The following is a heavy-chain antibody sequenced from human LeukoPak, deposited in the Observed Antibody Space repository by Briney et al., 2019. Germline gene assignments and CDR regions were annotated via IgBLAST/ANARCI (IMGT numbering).Heavy chain of an antibody. Sequence: GGSLRLSCVASGFTFSHYAFHWVRQAPGKGLEWVAVISYDGGNKYYADSVKGRFTISRDNAKNSLFLQMNTLRAENTAVYYCARDPYSSTWSYGMDVWGQGTTVTVSS. V-gene: IGHV3-30*04. D-gene: IGHD6-6*01. CDR2: ISYDGGNK. CDR1: GFTFSHYA. J-gene: IGHJ6*02. CDR3: ARDPYSSTWSYGMDV.